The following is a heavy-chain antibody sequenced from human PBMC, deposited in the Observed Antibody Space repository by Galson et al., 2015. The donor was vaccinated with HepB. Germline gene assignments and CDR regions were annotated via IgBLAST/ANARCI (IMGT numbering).Heavy chain of an antibody. CDR3: ATTPTNPGGPRPGVDY. Sequence: QSGAEVKKPGESLRISCTGSGSSFTSYWISWVRQMPGKGLEWMGRIDPSDSYTNSSPSFQGHVTISADKSISTAYLQWSSLKASDTAMYYCATTPTNPGGPRPGVDYWGQGTLVTVSS. D-gene: IGHD2-8*01. CDR1: GSSFTSYW. J-gene: IGHJ4*02. CDR2: IDPSDSYT. V-gene: IGHV5-10-1*01.